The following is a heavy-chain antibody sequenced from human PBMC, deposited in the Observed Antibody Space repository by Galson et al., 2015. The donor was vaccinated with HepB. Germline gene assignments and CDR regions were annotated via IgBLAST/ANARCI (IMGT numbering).Heavy chain of an antibody. D-gene: IGHD3-3*01. V-gene: IGHV1-18*01. CDR3: ARGGGPYYDFWSGSPWGLFDY. J-gene: IGHJ4*02. Sequence: SVKVSCKASGHTFTSYGISWVRQAPGQGLEWMGWISAYNGNTNYAQKLQGRVTMTTDTSTSTAYMELRSLRSDDTAVYYCARGGGPYYDFWSGSPWGLFDYWGQGTLVTVSS. CDR2: ISAYNGNT. CDR1: GHTFTSYG.